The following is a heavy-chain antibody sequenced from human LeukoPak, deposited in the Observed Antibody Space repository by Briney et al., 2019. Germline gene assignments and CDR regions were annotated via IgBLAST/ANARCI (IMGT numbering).Heavy chain of an antibody. CDR2: IYYSGGT. Sequence: SQTLSLICTVSGGSISSGNYYWSWIRQHPGKGLEWIGYIYYSGGTQYNPSLKSRVTISVDTSKNQFSLRLSSVTAADTAVYYCAGLDILTAANFDPWGQGTLVTVSS. CDR1: GGSISSGNYY. D-gene: IGHD3-9*01. CDR3: AGLDILTAANFDP. V-gene: IGHV4-31*03. J-gene: IGHJ5*02.